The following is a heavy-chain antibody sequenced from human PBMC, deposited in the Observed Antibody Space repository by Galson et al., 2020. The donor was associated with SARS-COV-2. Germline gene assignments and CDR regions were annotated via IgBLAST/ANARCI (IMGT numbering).Heavy chain of an antibody. V-gene: IGHV3-30*02. J-gene: IGHJ4*02. CDR2: IRFDGDYI. CDR3: AKDFTVGRRGFYFDY. D-gene: IGHD1-26*01. Sequence: LSLTCAASGFTFSSYGMHWVRQVPGKGPEWVAFIRFDGDYINYADSVEGRFTISRDNSKNKLFLDVSSLRLEDTAVYYCAKDFTVGRRGFYFDYWGQGTLVTVSS. CDR1: GFTFSSYG.